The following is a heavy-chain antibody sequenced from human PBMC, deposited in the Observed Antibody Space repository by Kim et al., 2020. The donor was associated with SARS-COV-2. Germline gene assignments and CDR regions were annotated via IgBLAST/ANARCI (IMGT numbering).Heavy chain of an antibody. J-gene: IGHJ4*02. Sequence: GGSLRLSCAASGFTFSSYSMNWVRQAPGKGLEWVSSISSSSSYIYYADSVKGRFTISRDNAKNSLYLQMNSLSAEDTDVYYCARDPAAAGRSSDYWGQGTLVTVSS. CDR1: GFTFSSYS. CDR3: ARDPAAAGRSSDY. D-gene: IGHD6-13*01. V-gene: IGHV3-21*01. CDR2: ISSSSSYI.